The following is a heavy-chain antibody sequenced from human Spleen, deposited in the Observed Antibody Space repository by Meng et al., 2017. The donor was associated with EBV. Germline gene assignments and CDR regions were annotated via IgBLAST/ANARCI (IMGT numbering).Heavy chain of an antibody. V-gene: IGHV3-13*01. CDR2: LGTAGDT. CDR3: ARATHTIGGYFDL. CDR1: GFTFSSYD. Sequence: EVQVVEAGGGLVQPGGSLRLSCVASGFTFSSYDMHWVRQSTGKGKGLEWVSALGTAGDTYYPDSVKGRFTISRENAKNSLYLQMNSLRAGDTAVYYCARATHTIGGYFDLWGRGTLVTVSS. J-gene: IGHJ2*01. D-gene: IGHD3-3*01.